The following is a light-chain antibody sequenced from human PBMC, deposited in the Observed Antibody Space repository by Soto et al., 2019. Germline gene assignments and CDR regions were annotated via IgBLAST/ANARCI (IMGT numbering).Light chain of an antibody. CDR3: MQASQLRT. CDR2: QIS. J-gene: IGKJ1*01. CDR1: ESLVHSDGKTY. V-gene: IGKV2-24*01. Sequence: IVLTQTPLSSAVTLGQPASFSCGSSESLVHSDGKTYLGWLHLRPGQPPRLLIYQISSRPPGVPDRFSGSGEGTNFTLKISRVEPEDVGIFYCMQASQLRTFGQGTKVEIK.